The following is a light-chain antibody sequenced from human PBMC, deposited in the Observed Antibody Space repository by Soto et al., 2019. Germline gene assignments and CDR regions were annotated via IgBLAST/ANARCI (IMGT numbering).Light chain of an antibody. J-gene: IGLJ1*01. CDR2: DVT. CDR1: SSDVGAYNY. Sequence: SVLTQPASLSGSPGQSITISCTGTSSDVGAYNYVSWYQQHPGKAPKLIIYDVTNRPSGVSNRFSGSKSGNTASLTISGLQAEDEADYYCRSYISRGYVFGTGTKVTVL. CDR3: RSYISRGYV. V-gene: IGLV2-14*01.